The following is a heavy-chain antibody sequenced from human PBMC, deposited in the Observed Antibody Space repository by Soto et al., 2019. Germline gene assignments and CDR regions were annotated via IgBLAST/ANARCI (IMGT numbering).Heavy chain of an antibody. CDR1: GYTFTGYY. CDR3: ARLHLYYGGNSGRAFDY. Sequence: SVKVSCKASGYTFTGYYMHWVRQAPGQGLEWMGWINPNSGGTNYAQKFQGRVTMTRDTSISTAYMELSRLRSDDTAVYYCARLHLYYGGNSGRAFDYWGQGTLVTVSS. D-gene: IGHD4-17*01. V-gene: IGHV1-2*02. J-gene: IGHJ4*02. CDR2: INPNSGGT.